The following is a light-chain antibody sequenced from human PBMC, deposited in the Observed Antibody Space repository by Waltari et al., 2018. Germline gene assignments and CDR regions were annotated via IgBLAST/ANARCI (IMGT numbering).Light chain of an antibody. V-gene: IGLV2-14*03. CDR1: SGDVGAHNY. J-gene: IGLJ2*01. Sequence: QSVLTQSASVSGSPGQSITISCTGTSGDVGAHNYVSWYQQHPGKAPQLIIYDVSKRPSGVSNGIAASKSGNTASLTISGLQAEDEAHYYCNSYTSSTNVVFGGGTKLTVL. CDR2: DVS. CDR3: NSYTSSTNVV.